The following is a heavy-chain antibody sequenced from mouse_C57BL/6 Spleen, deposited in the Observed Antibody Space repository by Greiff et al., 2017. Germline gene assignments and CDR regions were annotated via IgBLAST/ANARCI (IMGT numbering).Heavy chain of an antibody. V-gene: IGHV3-6*01. D-gene: IGHD3-2*02. CDR3: ARRGQRRPHDYAMDY. J-gene: IGHJ4*01. Sequence: EVKLQESGPGLVKPSQSLSLTCSVTGYSITSGYYWNWIRQFPGNKLEWLGYISYDGSNNYNPSLKNRISITRDTSKNQFFLKLNSVTTVDTATYDCARRGQRRPHDYAMDYWGQGTSVTVSS. CDR2: ISYDGSN. CDR1: GYSITSGYY.